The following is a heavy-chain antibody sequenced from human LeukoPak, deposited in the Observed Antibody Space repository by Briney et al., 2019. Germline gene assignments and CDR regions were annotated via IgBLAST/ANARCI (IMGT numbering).Heavy chain of an antibody. CDR2: INPSGGST. CDR3: ARDSPPTGTTAFFDY. V-gene: IGHV1-46*01. Sequence: ASVKVSCKASGYSFTSNYIHWVRQAPGQGLEWMGIINPSGGSTSYAQKFQGRVTMTRDTSTSTVYMELSSLRSEDTAVYYCARDSPPTGTTAFFDYWGQGTLVTVSS. CDR1: GYSFTSNY. D-gene: IGHD1-1*01. J-gene: IGHJ4*02.